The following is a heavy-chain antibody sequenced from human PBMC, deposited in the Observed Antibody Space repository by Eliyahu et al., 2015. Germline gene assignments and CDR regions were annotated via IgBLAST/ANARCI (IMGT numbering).Heavy chain of an antibody. Sequence: QVQLQESGPGLVKPSETLSLTCTVPGCSISSYYWSWIRQPPGKGLEWIGYIYYSGSPNYNPSLKSRVTISVDTSKNQFSLKLSSVTAADTAVYYCARDTSSGHWYFDLWGRGTLVTVSS. CDR2: IYYSGSP. CDR3: ARDTSSGHWYFDL. D-gene: IGHD3-22*01. CDR1: GCSISSYY. J-gene: IGHJ2*01. V-gene: IGHV4-59*01.